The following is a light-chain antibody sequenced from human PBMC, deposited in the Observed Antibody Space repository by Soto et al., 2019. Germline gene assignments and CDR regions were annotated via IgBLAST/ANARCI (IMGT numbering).Light chain of an antibody. CDR1: QSVSSN. J-gene: IGKJ2*01. Sequence: EIVMTQSPATLSVSPGERASLSCRASQSVSSNFAWYQQKPGQAPRLLMFSASTRATGIPARFSGSGSGTDFTLTISSLQSEDFAVYYCQQFNNWPLYTFGQGTKLEIK. V-gene: IGKV3-15*01. CDR3: QQFNNWPLYT. CDR2: SAS.